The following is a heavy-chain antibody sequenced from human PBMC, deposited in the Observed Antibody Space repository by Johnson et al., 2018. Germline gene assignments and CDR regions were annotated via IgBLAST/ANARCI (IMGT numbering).Heavy chain of an antibody. Sequence: VQLVESGGGVVQXGRSXRLXCAASGFTFNTYGIHWVRQAPGKGLEWVAFIWYDGSHKYYADSVRGRFTISRGSSKNTLYLQMHSLRAEDTAVYYCARDGLNSYYYDSSGFYDYWGQGTLVTVSS. CDR3: ARDGLNSYYYDSSGFYDY. V-gene: IGHV3-33*01. D-gene: IGHD3-22*01. CDR1: GFTFNTYG. CDR2: IWYDGSHK. J-gene: IGHJ4*02.